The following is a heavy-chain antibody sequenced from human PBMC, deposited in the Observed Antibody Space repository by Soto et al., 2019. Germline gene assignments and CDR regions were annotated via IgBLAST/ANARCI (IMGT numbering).Heavy chain of an antibody. CDR1: GYSFSNYW. V-gene: IGHV5-51*01. Sequence: GESLKISCKGSGYSFSNYWIGWVRQMPGKGLEWMGIIYPGDSETRYSPSFQGQVTISADKSISTAYLQWSSLKASDAAMYYCARRGSSSSYYYYGMDVWGQGTTVTSP. CDR3: ARRGSSSSYYYYGMDV. D-gene: IGHD6-6*01. J-gene: IGHJ6*02. CDR2: IYPGDSET.